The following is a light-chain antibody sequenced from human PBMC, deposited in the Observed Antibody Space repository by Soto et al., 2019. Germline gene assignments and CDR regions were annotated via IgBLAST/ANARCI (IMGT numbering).Light chain of an antibody. CDR2: GAS. CDR1: QSVSSGY. V-gene: IGKV3-20*01. J-gene: IGKJ3*01. CDR3: QQYDSSPLFT. Sequence: EIVLTQSPGTLSLSPGERATLSCRASQSVSSGYLAWYQQKPGQAPRLLIYGASSRATGIPDRFSGSGSGSDFTLTISRLESEDFAVYYCQQYDSSPLFTFGPGTKVDIE.